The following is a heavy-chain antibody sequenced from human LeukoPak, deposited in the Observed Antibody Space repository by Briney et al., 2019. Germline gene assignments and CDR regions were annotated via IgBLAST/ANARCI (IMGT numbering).Heavy chain of an antibody. CDR3: ARGLKWELPYFDY. J-gene: IGHJ4*02. CDR1: GYTFTGYY. D-gene: IGHD1-26*01. Sequence: ASVKVSCKASGYTFTGYYTHWVRQAPGQGLEWMGWINPNSGGTKYAQKFQGRVTMTRDTSITTAFMDLSRLRSDDTAVYYCARGLKWELPYFDYWGQGALVTVSS. CDR2: INPNSGGT. V-gene: IGHV1-2*02.